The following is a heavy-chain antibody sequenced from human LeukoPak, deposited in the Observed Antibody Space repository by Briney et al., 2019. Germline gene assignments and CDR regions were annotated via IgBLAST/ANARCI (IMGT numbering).Heavy chain of an antibody. CDR2: IYYSGST. V-gene: IGHV4-59*01. Sequence: PSETLSLTCTVSGGSISSYYWSWIRQPPGKGLEWIGYIYYSGSTNYNPSLKSRVTISVDTSKNQFSLKLSSVTAADTAVYYCARDPLGPYGMDVWGQGTTVTASS. CDR1: GGSISSYY. D-gene: IGHD3-16*01. CDR3: ARDPLGPYGMDV. J-gene: IGHJ6*02.